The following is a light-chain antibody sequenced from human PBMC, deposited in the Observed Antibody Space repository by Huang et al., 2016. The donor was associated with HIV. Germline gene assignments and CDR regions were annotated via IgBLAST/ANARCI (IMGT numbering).Light chain of an antibody. CDR3: QQRGDWPLT. CDR2: DAY. Sequence: EIVLTQSPATLSLSPGERATLSCRASQSIINFLAWYQQKPGQAPRLLIYDAYNGATGIPARFSGSGSGTDFTLTISSLEPEDFAVYYCQQRGDWPLTFGGGTKVEI. CDR1: QSIINF. J-gene: IGKJ4*01. V-gene: IGKV3-11*01.